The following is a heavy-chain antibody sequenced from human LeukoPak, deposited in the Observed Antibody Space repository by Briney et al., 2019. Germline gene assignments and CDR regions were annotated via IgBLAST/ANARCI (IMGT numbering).Heavy chain of an antibody. Sequence: ASVKVSCKASGYTFTSYGISWVRQAPGQGLEWMGWISAYNGNTNYAQKLQGSVTMTTDTSTSTAYMDLRSLRSDDTAVYYCARAGLEMATGPRRCFDYWGQGTLVTVSS. CDR1: GYTFTSYG. D-gene: IGHD5-24*01. V-gene: IGHV1-18*01. CDR3: ARAGLEMATGPRRCFDY. CDR2: ISAYNGNT. J-gene: IGHJ4*02.